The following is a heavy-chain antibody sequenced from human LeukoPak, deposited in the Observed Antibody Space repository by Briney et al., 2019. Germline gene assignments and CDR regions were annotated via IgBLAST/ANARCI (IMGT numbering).Heavy chain of an antibody. CDR1: GGSISSGAFY. V-gene: IGHV4-31*03. D-gene: IGHD3-22*01. Sequence: SETLSLTCTVSGGSISSGAFYWNWIRQHPGKGLEWVGYIYYSGSSSYNPSLKSRVTISVDTSKNQFSLKLSSVTAADTAVYYCARGLYYYDSSGYYAPLDIWGQGTMVTVSS. CDR2: IYYSGSS. CDR3: ARGLYYYDSSGYYAPLDI. J-gene: IGHJ3*02.